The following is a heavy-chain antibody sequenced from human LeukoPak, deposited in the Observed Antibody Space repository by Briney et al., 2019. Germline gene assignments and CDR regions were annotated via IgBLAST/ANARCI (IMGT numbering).Heavy chain of an antibody. CDR2: IYHSGST. D-gene: IGHD4-23*01. CDR3: ARHDYGGYGGGTFDY. Sequence: KPSETLSLTCAVSGYSISSGYYWGWIRQPPGKGLEWIGSIYHSGSTYYNPSLKSRVTISVDTSKNQFSLKLSSVTAADTAVYYCARHDYGGYGGGTFDYWGPGTLVTVPS. V-gene: IGHV4-38-2*01. CDR1: GYSISSGYY. J-gene: IGHJ4*02.